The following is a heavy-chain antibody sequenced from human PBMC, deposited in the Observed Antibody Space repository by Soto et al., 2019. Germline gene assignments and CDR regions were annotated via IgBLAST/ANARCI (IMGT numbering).Heavy chain of an antibody. V-gene: IGHV1-46*01. CDR1: GYTFTSYY. D-gene: IGHD6-13*01. Sequence: GASVKVSCKASGYTFTSYYMHWVRQAPGQGLEWMGIINPSGGSTSYAQKFQGRVTMTRDTSTSTVYMELSSLRSEDTAVYYCARDEAAAGTDYYYYYGMDVWGQGTTVTVSS. CDR3: ARDEAAAGTDYYYYYGMDV. J-gene: IGHJ6*02. CDR2: INPSGGST.